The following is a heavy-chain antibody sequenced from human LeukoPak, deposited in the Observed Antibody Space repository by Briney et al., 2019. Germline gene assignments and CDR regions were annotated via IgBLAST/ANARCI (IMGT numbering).Heavy chain of an antibody. CDR1: GFTFSSYW. CDR3: AKDLSSGWYPYYFDF. J-gene: IGHJ4*02. D-gene: IGHD6-19*01. Sequence: GGSLRLSCAASGFTFSSYWMHWVRQAPGKGLEWVSATSGSGAATFNADSVKGRFTISRDNSKNTLYLQMNSLRAEDTAVYYCAKDLSSGWYPYYFDFWGRGTLVTVSS. CDR2: TSGSGAAT. V-gene: IGHV3-23*01.